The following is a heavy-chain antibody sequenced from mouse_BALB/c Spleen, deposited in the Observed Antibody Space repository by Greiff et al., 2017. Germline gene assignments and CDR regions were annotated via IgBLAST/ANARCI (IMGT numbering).Heavy chain of an antibody. CDR1: GYAFSSSW. CDR2: INPGSGGT. V-gene: IGHV1-82*01. J-gene: IGHJ4*01. Sequence: QVQLQQSGPELVKPGASVKISCKASGYAFSSSWMNWVKQRPGQGLEWIGVINPGSGGTNYNEKFKGKATLTADKSSSTAYMQLSSLTSDDSAVYFCARGGDYAMDYWGQGTSVTVSS. CDR3: ARGGDYAMDY.